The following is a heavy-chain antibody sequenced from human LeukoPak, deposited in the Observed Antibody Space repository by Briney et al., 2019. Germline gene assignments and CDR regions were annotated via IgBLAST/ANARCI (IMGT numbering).Heavy chain of an antibody. CDR1: GFTFSGSA. CDR3: STLDVVVISASSVAFDI. D-gene: IGHD3-10*01. J-gene: IGHJ3*02. Sequence: PGGSLKLSCAASGFTFSGSAIHWVRQASGKGLEWVGRIRSKTNNYATSYAASVKGRFTISRDDSKNTAYLQMNSLKIEDTAVYYCSTLDVVVISASSVAFDISGQGTLVTVSS. CDR2: IRSKTNNYAT. V-gene: IGHV3-73*01.